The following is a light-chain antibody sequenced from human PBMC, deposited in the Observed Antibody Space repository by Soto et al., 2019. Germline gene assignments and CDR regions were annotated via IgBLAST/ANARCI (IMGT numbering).Light chain of an antibody. CDR2: GAS. CDR1: QDVGSN. CDR3: QQYNNWWT. V-gene: IGKV3-15*01. J-gene: IGKJ1*01. Sequence: EIVMTQSPATLTVSPGETATLSCRASQDVGSNLAWVQQRPGQAPRLLIYGASTRATGIPARFSGSGSGTEFTLTISSLQSEDFVIYYCQQYNNWWTFGQGTKVAIK.